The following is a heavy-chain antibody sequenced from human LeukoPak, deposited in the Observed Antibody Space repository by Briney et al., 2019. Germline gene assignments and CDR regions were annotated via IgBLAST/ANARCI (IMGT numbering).Heavy chain of an antibody. D-gene: IGHD3-22*01. CDR1: GFTFSSYS. Sequence: PGGSLRLSCAASGFTFSSYSMNWVRQAPGKGLEWVSSISSSSSYIYYADSVKGRFTISRDNAKNSLYLQMNSLRAEDTALYHCARGRRYYDSSGYSGYFDLWGRGTLVTVSS. CDR2: ISSSSSYI. J-gene: IGHJ2*01. V-gene: IGHV3-21*04. CDR3: ARGRRYYDSSGYSGYFDL.